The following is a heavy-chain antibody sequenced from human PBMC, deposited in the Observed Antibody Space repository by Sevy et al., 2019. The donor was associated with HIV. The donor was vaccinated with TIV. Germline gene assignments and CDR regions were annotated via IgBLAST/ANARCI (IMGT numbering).Heavy chain of an antibody. CDR3: ATSYRIAVADFDY. CDR2: FDPEDGEI. CDR1: GYTLTELS. J-gene: IGHJ4*02. V-gene: IGHV1-24*01. D-gene: IGHD6-19*01. Sequence: ASVKVSCKVSGYTLTELSIHWVRQAPGKGLEWMGGFDPEDGEIIYAQKFQGRVTMTEDTSAETGYMEPSSLRSDDTAVYYCATSYRIAVADFDYWGQGTQVTVSS.